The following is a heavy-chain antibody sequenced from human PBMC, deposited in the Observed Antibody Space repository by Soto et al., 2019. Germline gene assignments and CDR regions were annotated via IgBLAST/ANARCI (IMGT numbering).Heavy chain of an antibody. CDR3: ARESPLTGDAFEI. CDR1: GGSISSYY. Sequence: SETLSLTCTVSGGSISSYYWSWIRQPPGKGLEWIGYIYYSGSTNYNPSLKSRVTISVDTSKNQFSLKLSSVTAADTAVYYGARESPLTGDAFEIWGQGTIVTVSS. D-gene: IGHD7-27*01. J-gene: IGHJ3*02. V-gene: IGHV4-59*13. CDR2: IYYSGST.